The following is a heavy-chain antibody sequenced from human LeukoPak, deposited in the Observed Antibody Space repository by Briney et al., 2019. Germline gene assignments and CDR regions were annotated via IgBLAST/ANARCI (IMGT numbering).Heavy chain of an antibody. CDR3: ARETYYYDSSGYYSIDY. Sequence: SVKVSCKASGGTFSSYAISWVRQAPGQGLEWMGRIIPILGIANYAQKFQGRVTITADKSTSTAYMELSSLRSEDTAVYYCARETYYYDSSGYYSIDYWGQGTLVTVSS. V-gene: IGHV1-69*04. CDR2: IIPILGIA. CDR1: GGTFSSYA. J-gene: IGHJ4*02. D-gene: IGHD3-22*01.